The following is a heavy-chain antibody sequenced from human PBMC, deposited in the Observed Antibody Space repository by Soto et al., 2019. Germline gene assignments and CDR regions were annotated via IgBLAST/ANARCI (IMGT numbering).Heavy chain of an antibody. J-gene: IGHJ5*02. D-gene: IGHD6-19*01. Sequence: QVQLVQSGAEVKKPGASVKVSCKASGYTFTDYGISWVRQAPGQGLEWMGWISPYTGDTKYPQRLQGRVTVTADTSTSTAYMELRSLKSDDTAVYYCAKTGGWNWFDPWGQGTQVSVSS. CDR1: GYTFTDYG. CDR2: ISPYTGDT. V-gene: IGHV1-18*01. CDR3: AKTGGWNWFDP.